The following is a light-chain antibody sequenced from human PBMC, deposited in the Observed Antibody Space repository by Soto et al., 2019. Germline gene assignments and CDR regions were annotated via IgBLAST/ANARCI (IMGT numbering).Light chain of an antibody. Sequence: QSVLTQPASVSGPPGQSITISCTGTSTDIGRYNYVSWYQQHPGKAPKLMIYDVSNRPSGVSNRFSGSKSGNTASLTISGLQAEDEADYYCRSYTCSSTYVFGTGTKVTVL. CDR1: STDIGRYNY. V-gene: IGLV2-14*03. J-gene: IGLJ1*01. CDR3: RSYTCSSTYV. CDR2: DVS.